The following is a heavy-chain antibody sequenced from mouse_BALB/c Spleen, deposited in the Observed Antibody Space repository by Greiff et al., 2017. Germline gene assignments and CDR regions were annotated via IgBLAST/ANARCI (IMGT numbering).Heavy chain of an antibody. CDR3: ARFELGRGNWFAY. J-gene: IGHJ3*01. D-gene: IGHD4-1*01. Sequence: EVKLMESGPGLVKPSQSLSLTCTVTGYSITSDYAWYWIRQFPGNKLGWMGYISYSGSTSYNPSLKSRISITRDTSKNQFFLQLNSVTTEDTATYYCARFELGRGNWFAYWGQGTLVTVSA. V-gene: IGHV3-2*02. CDR2: ISYSGST. CDR1: GYSITSDYA.